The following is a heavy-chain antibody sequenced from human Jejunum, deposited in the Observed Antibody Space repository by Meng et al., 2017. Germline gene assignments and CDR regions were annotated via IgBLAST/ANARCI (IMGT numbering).Heavy chain of an antibody. Sequence: QVHLPESGSGLVKPSQPLTLTCTDSGGSISGGDYYWIWIRQPPGKGLEWIGYIHYIGSAFFHPSFKSRAAISVDTSNNQFSLKLNSVTAGDTAVYYCARERWEYYESSGFDSWGQGTLVTVSS. D-gene: IGHD3-22*01. CDR2: IHYIGSA. CDR1: GGSISGGDYY. CDR3: ARERWEYYESSGFDS. J-gene: IGHJ4*02. V-gene: IGHV4-30-4*01.